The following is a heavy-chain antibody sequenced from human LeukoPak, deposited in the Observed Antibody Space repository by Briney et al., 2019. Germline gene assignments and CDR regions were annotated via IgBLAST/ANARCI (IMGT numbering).Heavy chain of an antibody. J-gene: IGHJ4*02. D-gene: IGHD6-13*01. Sequence: ASVKVSFKASGCIFTGYYMHWVRQAPGQGLEWMGWINPNSGGTNYAHKFQGRVTMTRDTSISTAYMELSRLRSDDTAVYYCARDRPPQLVRPFDYWGQGTLVTVSS. CDR1: GCIFTGYY. CDR2: INPNSGGT. CDR3: ARDRPPQLVRPFDY. V-gene: IGHV1-2*07.